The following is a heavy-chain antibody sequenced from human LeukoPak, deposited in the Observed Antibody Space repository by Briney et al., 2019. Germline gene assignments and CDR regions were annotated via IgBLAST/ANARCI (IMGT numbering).Heavy chain of an antibody. Sequence: ASVKVSCKASGYTFISYYMHWVRQAPGQGLEWMGIINPSGGSTSYAQKFQGRVTMTRDTSTSTVYMELSSLRSEDTAVYYCARSATVVTPKNGIGAFDIWGQGTMVTVSS. J-gene: IGHJ3*02. V-gene: IGHV1-46*01. CDR2: INPSGGST. CDR3: ARSATVVTPKNGIGAFDI. D-gene: IGHD4-23*01. CDR1: GYTFISYY.